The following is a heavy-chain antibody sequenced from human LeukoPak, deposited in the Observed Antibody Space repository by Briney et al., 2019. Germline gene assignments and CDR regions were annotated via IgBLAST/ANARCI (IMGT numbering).Heavy chain of an antibody. CDR3: ARGGFGELPYFDY. D-gene: IGHD3-10*01. Sequence: PGGSLRLSCTVSGFTVSSNSIRWLRRPPGKGVEWVSAISGSGGSTYYADSVKGRFTISRDNSKNTLYLQMNSLRAEDTAVYYCARGGFGELPYFDYWGQGTLVTVSS. V-gene: IGHV3-23*01. CDR1: GFTVSSNS. J-gene: IGHJ4*02. CDR2: ISGSGGST.